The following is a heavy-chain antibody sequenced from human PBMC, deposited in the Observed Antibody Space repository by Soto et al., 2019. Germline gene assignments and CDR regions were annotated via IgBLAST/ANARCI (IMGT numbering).Heavy chain of an antibody. J-gene: IGHJ6*02. CDR1: GGTFSSYA. CDR2: IMPIMCTT. CDR3: GRDRIGFLGGVDFYYGMDV. V-gene: IGHV1-69*12. Sequence: QLMQSGAEVRKPGSSVRVSCKASGGTFSSYAIGWVRQAPGQGLEWMGGIMPIMCTTNYAQKFQGRVTITADESANTVYLEVSSLTSADTAVYYCGRDRIGFLGGVDFYYGMDVWGQGTTVTGSS. D-gene: IGHD3-3*01.